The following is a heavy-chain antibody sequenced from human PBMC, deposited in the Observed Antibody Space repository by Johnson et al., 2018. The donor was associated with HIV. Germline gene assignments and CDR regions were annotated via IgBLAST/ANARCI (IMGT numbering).Heavy chain of an antibody. CDR3: ARDVGAFDI. CDR1: GFSLRTYG. J-gene: IGHJ3*02. CDR2: ISYDGSNK. Sequence: QVQLVESGGGVVQPGRSMRLSCAASGFSLRTYGMHWVRQAPGKGLEWVAVISYDGSNKYYADSVKGRFTISRDNSKSTLYLQMDSLRTEDTAVYYCARDVGAFDIWGQGTMVTVSS. V-gene: IGHV3-30*03.